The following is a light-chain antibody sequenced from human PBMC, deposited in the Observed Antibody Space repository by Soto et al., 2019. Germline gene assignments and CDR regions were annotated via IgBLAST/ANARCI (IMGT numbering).Light chain of an antibody. Sequence: DIVMTQSPDSLSVSLGERATINCKSSQSVLSSSNNKNYLAWYQQKPGQPPKVVIYWASTRGSGIPDRFSGSGSRTDFTLTISSLQAEDVAVYYCQHYYSSPLTFGGGTKVEIK. CDR3: QHYYSSPLT. CDR2: WAS. CDR1: QSVLSSSNNKNY. V-gene: IGKV4-1*01. J-gene: IGKJ4*01.